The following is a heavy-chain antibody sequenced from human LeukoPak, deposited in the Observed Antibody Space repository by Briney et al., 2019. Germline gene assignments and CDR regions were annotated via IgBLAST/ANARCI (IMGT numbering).Heavy chain of an antibody. CDR2: ISSSGSTI. CDR1: GFTFSVYY. V-gene: IGHV3-11*04. J-gene: IGHJ4*02. Sequence: PGGSLRLSCAASGFTFSVYYMSWIRQAPGKGLEWVSYISSSGSTIYYADSVKGRFTVSRDNAKNSLYLQMNSLRAEDTAVYYCTRVARYCSGGICYSGYWGQGTLVTVSS. D-gene: IGHD2-15*01. CDR3: TRVARYCSGGICYSGY.